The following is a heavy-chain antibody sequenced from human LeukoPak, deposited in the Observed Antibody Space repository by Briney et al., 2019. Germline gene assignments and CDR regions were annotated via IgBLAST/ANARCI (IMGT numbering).Heavy chain of an antibody. Sequence: ASVKVSCKASGHTFSSHDVKWLRQATGQRLELMGWMSPNSGDTGYAQKFQGRVTMTSDSSISTAYMELSSLRSEDTAIYYCVRTPPNWGFDYWGQGTLVIVSS. J-gene: IGHJ4*02. CDR1: GHTFSSHD. CDR3: VRTPPNWGFDY. D-gene: IGHD7-27*01. CDR2: MSPNSGDT. V-gene: IGHV1-8*01.